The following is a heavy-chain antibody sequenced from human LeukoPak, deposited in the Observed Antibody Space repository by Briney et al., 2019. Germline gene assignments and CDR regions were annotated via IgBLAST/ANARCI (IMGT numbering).Heavy chain of an antibody. J-gene: IGHJ4*02. Sequence: GESLQISCQGSGSPFTSYWIGWARPLPGKGLEWMGIIYLGDSDTRYSPSFQCHVTISADKSISTAYLQWNSLKASDTAIYYCARQRWLHTYVDYWGQGTLVTVSS. CDR1: GSPFTSYW. V-gene: IGHV5-51*01. D-gene: IGHD5-24*01. CDR2: IYLGDSDT. CDR3: ARQRWLHTYVDY.